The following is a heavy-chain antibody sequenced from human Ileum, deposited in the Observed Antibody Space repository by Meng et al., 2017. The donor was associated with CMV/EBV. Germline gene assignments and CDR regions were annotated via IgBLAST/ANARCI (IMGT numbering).Heavy chain of an antibody. J-gene: IGHJ4*02. Sequence: GESLKISCAASGFTFSSYAMSWLRLVPGRGLEWISTISNSGDRTWSTDSVKGRFTISRDNAKNSLYLQMNSLRAEDTALYHCARGVGSGWSTPDYWGQGTLVTVSS. D-gene: IGHD6-19*01. CDR2: ISNSGDRT. V-gene: IGHV3-23*01. CDR1: GFTFSSYA. CDR3: ARGVGSGWSTPDY.